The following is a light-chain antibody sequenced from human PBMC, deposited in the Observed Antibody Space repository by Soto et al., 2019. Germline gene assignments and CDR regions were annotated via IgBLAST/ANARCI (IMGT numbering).Light chain of an antibody. V-gene: IGLV2-14*03. CDR2: DVN. CDR1: SSDVGGYNY. CDR3: RSYTRSATYV. J-gene: IGLJ1*01. Sequence: QSVLTQPASVSGSPGQSITISCTGTSSDVGGYNYVSWYQQHPGKAPKLMIYDVNNRPSGVSSRFSGSKSGNTASLTISGLQAEDEADYYCRSYTRSATYVFATGTKVTVL.